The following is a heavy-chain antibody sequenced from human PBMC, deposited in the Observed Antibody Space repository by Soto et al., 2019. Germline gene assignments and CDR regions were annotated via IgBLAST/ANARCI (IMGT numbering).Heavy chain of an antibody. CDR2: IIHIFGTA. CDR3: ALATIDPVAYNWFDP. Sequence: SVKVSCKASGGTFSSYAISWVRQAPGQGLEWMGGIIHIFGTANYAQKFQGRVTITADKSTSTAYMELSSLRSEDTAVYYCALATIDPVAYNWFDPWGQGTLVTVSS. V-gene: IGHV1-69*06. CDR1: GGTFSSYA. D-gene: IGHD5-12*01. J-gene: IGHJ5*02.